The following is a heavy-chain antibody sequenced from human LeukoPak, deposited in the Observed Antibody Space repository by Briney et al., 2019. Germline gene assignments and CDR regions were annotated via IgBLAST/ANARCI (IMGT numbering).Heavy chain of an antibody. CDR2: IKPNSGGT. J-gene: IGHJ4*02. V-gene: IGHV1-2*02. Sequence: ASVKVSCKASGYTFTGYYIHWVRQAPGQGLEWMGWIKPNSGGTNYAQKFQGRVTMTRDTSISTAYMELSRVRSDDTAVYYCAPTDVYYFDYWGQGTLITVSS. CDR1: GYTFTGYY. CDR3: APTDVYYFDY.